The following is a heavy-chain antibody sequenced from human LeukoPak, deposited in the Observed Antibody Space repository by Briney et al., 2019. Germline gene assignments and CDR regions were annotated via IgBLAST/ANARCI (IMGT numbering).Heavy chain of an antibody. V-gene: IGHV3-20*04. CDR2: INWDGGST. Sequence: PGGSLRLSCAASGFTFDDYGMSWVRQAPGKGLEWVSGINWDGGSTGYADPVKGRFTISRDNAKNSLYLQMNSLRAEDTALYYCARVTGVVPARAFDIWGQGTTVTVSS. CDR3: ARVTGVVPARAFDI. J-gene: IGHJ3*02. D-gene: IGHD2-2*01. CDR1: GFTFDDYG.